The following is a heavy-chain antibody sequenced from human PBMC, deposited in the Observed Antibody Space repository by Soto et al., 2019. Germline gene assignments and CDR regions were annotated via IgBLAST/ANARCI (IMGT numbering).Heavy chain of an antibody. J-gene: IGHJ6*02. CDR3: ARGRVYYYGMDV. CDR1: GYTFTSYD. V-gene: IGHV1-8*01. CDR2: MNPNSGNT. Sequence: ASVKVSCKASGYTFTSYDINWVRQATGQGLEWMGWMNPNSGNTGYAQKFQGGVTMTRNTSISTAYMELSSLRSEDTAVYYCARGRVYYYGMDVWGQGTTVTVSS.